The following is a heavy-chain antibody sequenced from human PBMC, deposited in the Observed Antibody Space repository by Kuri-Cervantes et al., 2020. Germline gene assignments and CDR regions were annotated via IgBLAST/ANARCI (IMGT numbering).Heavy chain of an antibody. D-gene: IGHD1-26*01. CDR1: GFTFSSYG. CDR2: ISYDGSNK. J-gene: IGHJ4*02. V-gene: IGHV3-30*18. Sequence: GESLKISCAASGFTFSSYGMHWVRQAPGKGLEWVAVISYDGSNKYYADSVKGRFTISRDNSKNTLYLQMNSLRAEDTAVYYCAKTGPYSGSYYDMIDYWGQGTLVTVSS. CDR3: AKTGPYSGSYYDMIDY.